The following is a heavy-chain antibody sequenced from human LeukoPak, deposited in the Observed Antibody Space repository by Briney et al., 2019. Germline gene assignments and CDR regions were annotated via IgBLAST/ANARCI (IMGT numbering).Heavy chain of an antibody. CDR3: ARDRDYYDSSGYSHFDY. V-gene: IGHV1-2*02. Sequence: ASVKVSCEASGYTFSVHYMHWIRQAPGQGFEWMGWINPNNGVTNYAQKFQGRVTMTRDTSINTAYMELSRLRSDDTAVYYCARDRDYYDSSGYSHFDYWGQGTLVTVSS. J-gene: IGHJ4*02. D-gene: IGHD3-22*01. CDR1: GYTFSVHY. CDR2: INPNNGVT.